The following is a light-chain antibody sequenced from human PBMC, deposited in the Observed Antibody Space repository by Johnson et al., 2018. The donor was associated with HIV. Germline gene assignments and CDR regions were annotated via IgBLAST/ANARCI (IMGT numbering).Light chain of an antibody. CDR2: ENN. CDR1: SSNIGNNY. Sequence: QSVLTQPPSVSAAPGQKVTISCSGSSSNIGNNYVSWYRQFPGTAPTLLIYENNKRPSGIPDRFSGSKSGTSATLGITGLPTGDEADYYCGTWDSSLSAGGVFGTGTKVTVL. J-gene: IGLJ1*01. V-gene: IGLV1-51*02. CDR3: GTWDSSLSAGGV.